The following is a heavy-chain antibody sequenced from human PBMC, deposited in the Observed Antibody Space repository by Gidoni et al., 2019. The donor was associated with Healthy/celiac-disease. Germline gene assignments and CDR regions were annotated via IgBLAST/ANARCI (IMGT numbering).Heavy chain of an antibody. D-gene: IGHD3-10*01. CDR1: GFTFSSYS. Sequence: EVQLVESGGGLVKPGGSLRLSCAASGFTFSSYSMNWVRQAPGKGLEWVSYISSSSSYIYYADSVKGRFTISRDNAKNSLYLQMNSLRAEDTAVYYCARAGLYGSGSSNFDYWGQGTLVTVSS. CDR3: ARAGLYGSGSSNFDY. CDR2: ISSSSSYI. V-gene: IGHV3-21*01. J-gene: IGHJ4*02.